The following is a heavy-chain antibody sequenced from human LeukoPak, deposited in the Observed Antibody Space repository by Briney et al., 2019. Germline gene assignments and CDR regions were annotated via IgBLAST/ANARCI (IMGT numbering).Heavy chain of an antibody. Sequence: GEALKISLWGSGYSFTSYWIGWVRPMPGKGLEWMGIIYPGDYDTRYSPSFQGQVTISDDKSISTDYLQWSSLKASDTAMYYCARLGSGYDGLYYFDYWGQGTLVTVSS. D-gene: IGHD5-12*01. CDR2: IYPGDYDT. J-gene: IGHJ4*02. CDR3: ARLGSGYDGLYYFDY. V-gene: IGHV5-51*01. CDR1: GYSFTSYW.